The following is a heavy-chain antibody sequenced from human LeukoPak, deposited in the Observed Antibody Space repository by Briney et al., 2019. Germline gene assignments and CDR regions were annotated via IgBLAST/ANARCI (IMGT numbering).Heavy chain of an antibody. J-gene: IGHJ3*02. Sequence: AGGSLRLSCAASGFTFSSYSMNWVRQAPGKGLEWVSSISSSSSYIYYADSVKGRFTISRDNAKNSLYLQMNSLRAEDTAVYYCARDGTYYDFWSGAQPHAFDIWGQGTMVTVSS. CDR3: ARDGTYYDFWSGAQPHAFDI. V-gene: IGHV3-21*01. D-gene: IGHD3-3*01. CDR1: GFTFSSYS. CDR2: ISSSSSYI.